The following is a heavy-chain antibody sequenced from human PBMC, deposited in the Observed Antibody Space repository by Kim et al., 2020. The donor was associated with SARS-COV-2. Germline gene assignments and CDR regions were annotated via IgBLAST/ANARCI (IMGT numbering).Heavy chain of an antibody. CDR3: ARWDFGLENAFDI. D-gene: IGHD3-3*01. V-gene: IGHV4-30-2*05. J-gene: IGHJ3*02. Sequence: YNPSLKSRVTISVDTDKNQFSLKLSSVTAADTAVYYCARWDFGLENAFDIWGQGTMVTVSS.